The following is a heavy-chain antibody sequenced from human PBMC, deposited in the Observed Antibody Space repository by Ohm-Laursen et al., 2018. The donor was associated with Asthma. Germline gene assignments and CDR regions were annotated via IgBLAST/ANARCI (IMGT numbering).Heavy chain of an antibody. CDR2: ISGSGGST. J-gene: IGHJ3*02. D-gene: IGHD6-6*01. Sequence: SLRLSCAASGFTFSSYAMSWVRQAPGKGLEWVSAISGSGGSTYYADSVKGRFTISRDNSKNTLYLQMNSLRAEDTAVYYCANAIQEVIAARTDAFDIWGQGTMVTVSS. CDR3: ANAIQEVIAARTDAFDI. CDR1: GFTFSSYA. V-gene: IGHV3-23*01.